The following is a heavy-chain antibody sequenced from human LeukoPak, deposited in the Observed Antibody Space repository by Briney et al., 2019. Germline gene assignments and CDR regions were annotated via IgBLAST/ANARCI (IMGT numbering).Heavy chain of an antibody. V-gene: IGHV3-74*01. CDR2: INEDGSNT. J-gene: IGHJ4*02. CDR3: VRDLGGRSGH. Sequence: GGSLRLSCAASGFTFSSNWMHWVRQAPGKGLVWVSRINEDGSNTNYADSVKGRFTISRDNAKTTLYLQMNRLRAEDTAVYYCVRDLGGRSGHWGQGTLVTVSS. D-gene: IGHD1-26*01. CDR1: GFTFSSNW.